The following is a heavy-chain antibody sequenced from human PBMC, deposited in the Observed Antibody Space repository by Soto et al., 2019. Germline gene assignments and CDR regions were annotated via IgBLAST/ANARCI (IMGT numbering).Heavy chain of an antibody. V-gene: IGHV4-59*01. CDR3: ARGRKNPYHLPVVARYYYYGMDV. D-gene: IGHD2-15*01. J-gene: IGHJ6*02. CDR1: GGSISSYY. Sequence: LSLTCTVSGGSISSYYWSWIRQPPGKGLEWIGYIYYSGSTNYNPSLKSRVTISVDTSKNQFSLKLSSVTAADTAVYYCARGRKNPYHLPVVARYYYYGMDVWGQGTTLTVSS. CDR2: IYYSGST.